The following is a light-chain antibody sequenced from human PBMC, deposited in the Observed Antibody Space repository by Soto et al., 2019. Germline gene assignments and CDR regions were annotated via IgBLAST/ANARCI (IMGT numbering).Light chain of an antibody. V-gene: IGKV3-11*01. J-gene: IGKJ5*01. Sequence: EVVLTQTPATLSLSPGGRATLSCRASQRVSRYLAWFQQKPGQAPRLLIYDASKRATGIPARFSGTGSGTDFTLTISNLELEDLAVYYCQQRSDWPITFGRGTRLEIK. CDR1: QRVSRY. CDR3: QQRSDWPIT. CDR2: DAS.